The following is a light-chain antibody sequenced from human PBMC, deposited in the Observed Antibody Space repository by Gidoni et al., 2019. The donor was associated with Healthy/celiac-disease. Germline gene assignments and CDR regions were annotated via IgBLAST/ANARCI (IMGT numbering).Light chain of an antibody. CDR2: DAS. Sequence: QMTQSPSSLSASVGDRVTITCQASQDISNYLNWYQQKPGKAPKLLIYDASNLETGVPSRFSGSGSGTDFTFTISSLQPEDIATYYCQQYDNLPLTFGGGTKVEIE. CDR1: QDISNY. V-gene: IGKV1-33*01. CDR3: QQYDNLPLT. J-gene: IGKJ4*01.